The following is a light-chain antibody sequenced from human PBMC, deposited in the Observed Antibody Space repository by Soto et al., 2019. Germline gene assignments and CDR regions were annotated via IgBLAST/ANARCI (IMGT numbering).Light chain of an antibody. V-gene: IGKV1-5*03. Sequence: DIQMTQSPSTLSASVGDRVTITCRARQSINDWVAWYPQRPGRAPECLIYKSAMLASGVPSRFSGSGSGTEFTRTISSLQPDDFEAYYCQHWHGFSWTCGEGTKVEIK. CDR3: QHWHGFSWT. J-gene: IGKJ1*01. CDR1: QSINDW. CDR2: KSA.